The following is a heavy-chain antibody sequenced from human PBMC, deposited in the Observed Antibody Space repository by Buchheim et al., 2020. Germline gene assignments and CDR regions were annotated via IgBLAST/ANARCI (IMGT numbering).Heavy chain of an antibody. CDR2: MHPVSGNT. V-gene: IGHV1-8*01. J-gene: IGHJ2*01. CDR1: GYIFTTHD. Sequence: QVQLVQSGADVKKPGASVKVSCKASGYIFTTHDINWVRQATGQGLEWVGWMHPVSGNTGFAQDFQGRVTLTRNTSINTAYMELSSLRSEDTAVYYCARVTVTTLFNWYFDLWGRGTL. CDR3: ARVTVTTLFNWYFDL. D-gene: IGHD4-17*01.